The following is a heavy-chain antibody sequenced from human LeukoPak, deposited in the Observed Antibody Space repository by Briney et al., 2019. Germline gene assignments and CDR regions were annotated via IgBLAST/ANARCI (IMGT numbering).Heavy chain of an antibody. CDR3: ASARGVTTSDAFDI. J-gene: IGHJ3*02. CDR1: GYTFTSYD. V-gene: IGHV1-8*01. Sequence: ASVKVSCKASGYTFTSYDINWVRQATGQGPEWMGWMNPNSGNTGYAQKFQGRVTMTRNTSISTAYMELSSLRSEDTAVYYCASARGVTTSDAFDIWGQGTMVTVSS. CDR2: MNPNSGNT. D-gene: IGHD4-17*01.